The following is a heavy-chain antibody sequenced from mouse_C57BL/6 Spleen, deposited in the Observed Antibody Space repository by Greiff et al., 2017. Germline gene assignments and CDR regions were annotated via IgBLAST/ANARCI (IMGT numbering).Heavy chain of an antibody. CDR1: GYTFTSYW. CDR3: ERSGSSYAMDY. Sequence: QVQLQQPGAELVKPGASVKLSCKASGYTFTSYWMHWVKQTPGQGLEWIGMIHPNSGSTNYNEEFKSKGTLTVDKSASTACMQLRSLTFGDSAVDYCERSGSSYAMDYWGQGTSVTVSS. D-gene: IGHD1-1*01. CDR2: IHPNSGST. V-gene: IGHV1-64*01. J-gene: IGHJ4*01.